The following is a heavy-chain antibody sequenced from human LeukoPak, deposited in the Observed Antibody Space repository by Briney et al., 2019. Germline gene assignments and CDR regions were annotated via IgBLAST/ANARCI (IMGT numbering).Heavy chain of an antibody. CDR2: INHRGST. CDR3: ARDRSYYSDTGTDY. CDR1: GGSFSGYY. Sequence: SETLSLTSAVYGGSFSGYYWSWIRQPPGKGLEWIGEINHRGSTNYNPPLKSRVTKSVDTSKNQCSLRLHSVTAADTAVYYCARDRSYYSDTGTDYWGQGALVTVSS. J-gene: IGHJ4*02. V-gene: IGHV4-34*01. D-gene: IGHD3-22*01.